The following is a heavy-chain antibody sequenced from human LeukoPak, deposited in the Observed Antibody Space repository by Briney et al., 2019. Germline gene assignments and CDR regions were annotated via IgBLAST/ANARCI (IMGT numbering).Heavy chain of an antibody. CDR2: INPSGGST. V-gene: IGHV1-46*01. Sequence: ASVKVSCKASGYTFTSYYMHWVPQAPGQGLEWMGIINPSGGSTSYAQKFQGRVTMTRDTSTSTVYMELSSLRSEDTAVYYCARDSGKDYYGSGSRFDYWGQGTLVTVSS. CDR1: GYTFTSYY. CDR3: ARDSGKDYYGSGSRFDY. J-gene: IGHJ4*02. D-gene: IGHD3-10*01.